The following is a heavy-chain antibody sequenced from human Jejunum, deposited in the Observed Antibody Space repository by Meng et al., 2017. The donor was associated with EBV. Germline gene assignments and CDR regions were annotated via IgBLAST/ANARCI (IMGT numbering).Heavy chain of an antibody. Sequence: QGPPTQWGAGLLKPSETLSLTCAVYRGSFSGYYWSWIRQHPGKGLEWIGEINHSGSTNYNPSLRSRVTISVETSKNQFSLRLNSVTAADTAVYYCARVAFSYTTRSLDSWGQGTLVTVSS. J-gene: IGHJ4*02. D-gene: IGHD3-16*02. CDR1: RGSFSGYY. CDR3: ARVAFSYTTRSLDS. V-gene: IGHV4-34*02. CDR2: INHSGST.